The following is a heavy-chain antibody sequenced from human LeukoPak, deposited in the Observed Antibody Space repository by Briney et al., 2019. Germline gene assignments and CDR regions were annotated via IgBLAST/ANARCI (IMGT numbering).Heavy chain of an antibody. V-gene: IGHV3-23*01. J-gene: IGHJ1*01. Sequence: PGGSLRLSCAASGFTFSSYAMSWVRQAPGKGLEWVSAISGSGGSTYYADSVKGRFTISRDNSKNTLYLQMNSLRAEDTAVYYCAKDESGPLAARPLESPAEYFQHWGQGTLVTVSS. CDR3: AKDESGPLAARPLESPAEYFQH. CDR1: GFTFSSYA. CDR2: ISGSGGST. D-gene: IGHD6-6*01.